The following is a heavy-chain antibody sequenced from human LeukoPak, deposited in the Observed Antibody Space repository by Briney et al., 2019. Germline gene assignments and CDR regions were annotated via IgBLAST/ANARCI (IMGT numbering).Heavy chain of an antibody. CDR2: INPNSGGT. Sequence: GASVKVSCKASGYTFTGYYMHWVRQAPGQGLEWMGRINPNSGGTNYAQKFQGGVTMTRDTSISTAYMELSRLRSDDTAVYYCARVVYSYGDWFDPWGQGTLVTVSS. J-gene: IGHJ5*02. CDR1: GYTFTGYY. V-gene: IGHV1-2*06. D-gene: IGHD5-18*01. CDR3: ARVVYSYGDWFDP.